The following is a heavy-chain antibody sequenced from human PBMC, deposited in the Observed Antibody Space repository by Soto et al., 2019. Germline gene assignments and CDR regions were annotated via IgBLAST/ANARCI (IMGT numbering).Heavy chain of an antibody. Sequence: PSETLSLTCTVSGGSISSGGYYWSWIRQHPGKGLEWIGYIYYSGSTYYNPSLKSRVTISVDTSKNQFSLKLSSVTAADTAVYYCAREALNSSGWYWIDYWGQGTLVTVSS. V-gene: IGHV4-31*03. CDR2: IYYSGST. J-gene: IGHJ4*02. CDR3: AREALNSSGWYWIDY. CDR1: GGSISSGGYY. D-gene: IGHD6-19*01.